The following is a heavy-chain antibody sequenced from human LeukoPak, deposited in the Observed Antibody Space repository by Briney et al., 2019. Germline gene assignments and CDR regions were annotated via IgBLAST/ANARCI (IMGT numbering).Heavy chain of an antibody. CDR1: GYTFTSYD. CDR3: ARGRGSSSWFNYYNYMDV. Sequence: ASVNVSCKASGYTFTSYDINWVRQATGQGLKWMGWMNPNSGNTGYAQKFQGRVTMTRNTSISTAYMELSSLRSEDTAVYYCARGRGSSSWFNYYNYMDVWGKGTTVTVSS. V-gene: IGHV1-8*01. D-gene: IGHD6-13*01. J-gene: IGHJ6*03. CDR2: MNPNSGNT.